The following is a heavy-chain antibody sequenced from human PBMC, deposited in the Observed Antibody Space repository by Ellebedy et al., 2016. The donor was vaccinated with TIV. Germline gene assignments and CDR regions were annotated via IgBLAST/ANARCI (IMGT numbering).Heavy chain of an antibody. D-gene: IGHD6-13*01. CDR3: ASATLDGSNWYRYFDL. CDR2: IYSGETT. J-gene: IGHJ2*01. Sequence: GESLKISCAASGFTVSPNYMSWVRQAPGKGLEWVSIIYSGETTYYADSVQGRFTISRDNSKHTLFLQMDNLRADDTAIYYCASATLDGSNWYRYFDLWGRGSLVTVSS. V-gene: IGHV3-53*01. CDR1: GFTVSPNY.